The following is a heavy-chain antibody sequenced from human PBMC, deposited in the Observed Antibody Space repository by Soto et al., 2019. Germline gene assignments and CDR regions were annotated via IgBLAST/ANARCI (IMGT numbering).Heavy chain of an antibody. V-gene: IGHV3-23*01. D-gene: IGHD3-10*01. CDR1: GFTFNRDG. CDR2: ITDNGRNT. CDR3: ARARGGYGRKGAIDY. Sequence: EVQLLESGGGLVQAGGSLRLSCAASGFTFNRDGMSWVRQAPGKGLEWVSLITDNGRNTYYADSVKGRFTISRDNAKNTLFLQMNSLRAEDTAVYYCARARGGYGRKGAIDYWGQGTLVTVSS. J-gene: IGHJ4*02.